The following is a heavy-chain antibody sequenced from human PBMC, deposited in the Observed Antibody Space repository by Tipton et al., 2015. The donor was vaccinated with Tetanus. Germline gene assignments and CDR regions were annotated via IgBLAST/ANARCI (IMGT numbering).Heavy chain of an antibody. J-gene: IGHJ6*02. Sequence: VQLVQSGAEVKKPGASVKVSCKASGYTFTGYYMYWVRQAPGQGLEWMGWIDPNSGGTMYAQKFQGRVTMTRDTSISTAYMELSRLSSDDTAVYYCARDRGDYIYYGMDVWGPGTTVTVSS. CDR3: ARDRGDYIYYGMDV. V-gene: IGHV1-2*02. D-gene: IGHD3-22*01. CDR1: GYTFTGYY. CDR2: IDPNSGGT.